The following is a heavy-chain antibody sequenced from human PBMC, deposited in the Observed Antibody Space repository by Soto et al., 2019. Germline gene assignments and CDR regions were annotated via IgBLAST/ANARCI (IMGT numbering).Heavy chain of an antibody. D-gene: IGHD6-6*01. CDR3: ARVRQLVGYFYYYMDV. CDR1: RVTFSSYA. J-gene: IGHJ6*03. Sequence: SAKVSCKDSRVTFSSYAISWLRHYNGQGLEWMGGIIPIFGTANYAQKFQGRVTITADESTSTAYMELSSLRSEDTAVYYCARVRQLVGYFYYYMDVWGKGTTVTVSS. CDR2: IIPIFGTA. V-gene: IGHV1-69*13.